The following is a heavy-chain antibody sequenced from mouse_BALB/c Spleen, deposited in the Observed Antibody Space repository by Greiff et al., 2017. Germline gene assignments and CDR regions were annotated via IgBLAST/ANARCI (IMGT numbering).Heavy chain of an antibody. CDR3: ARTEGYGSSWFAY. V-gene: IGHV3-2*02. CDR1: GYSITSDYA. D-gene: IGHD1-1*01. J-gene: IGHJ3*01. CDR2: ISYSGST. Sequence: ESGPGLVKPSQSLSLTCTVTGYSITSDYAWNWIRQFPGNKLEWMGYISYSGSTSYNPSLKSRISITRDTSKNQFFLQLNSVTTEDTATYYCARTEGYGSSWFAYWGQGTLVTVSA.